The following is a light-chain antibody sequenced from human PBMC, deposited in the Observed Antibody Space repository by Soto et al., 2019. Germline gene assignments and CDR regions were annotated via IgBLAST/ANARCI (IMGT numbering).Light chain of an antibody. CDR2: DAS. Sequence: GDRVTIPCRASHRVSDWLAWSQQKPGNPPKLLIYDASTLKSGVPSRFSGSGSGTDFTLTISGLQPDDFAIYYCQQYNSYWTFCQGTKVDIK. CDR1: HRVSDW. CDR3: QQYNSYWT. V-gene: IGKV1-5*01. J-gene: IGKJ1*01.